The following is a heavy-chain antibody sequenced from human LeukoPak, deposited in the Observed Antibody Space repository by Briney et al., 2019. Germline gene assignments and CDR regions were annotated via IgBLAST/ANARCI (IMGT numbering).Heavy chain of an antibody. D-gene: IGHD3-9*01. CDR2: IRHDGSNK. CDR3: AKAVLTVYYAGFDY. Sequence: GGSLRLSCAASGFSFSSYGMHWVRQAPGKGLDWVAFIRHDGSNKYYADSVKGRFTISRDNSKNTLYLQMNSLRAEDTAMYYCAKAVLTVYYAGFDYWGQGTLVTVSS. CDR1: GFSFSSYG. V-gene: IGHV3-30*02. J-gene: IGHJ4*02.